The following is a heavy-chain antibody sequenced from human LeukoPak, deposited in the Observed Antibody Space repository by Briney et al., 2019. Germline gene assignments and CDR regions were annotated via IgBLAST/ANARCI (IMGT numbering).Heavy chain of an antibody. D-gene: IGHD5-24*01. CDR2: IYYSGST. CDR1: GGSISSSSYY. J-gene: IGHJ6*02. V-gene: IGHV4-39*01. Sequence: SETLSLTCTVSGGSISSSSYYWGWIRQPPGKGLEWIGSIYYSGSTYYNPSLKSRVTISVDTSKNQFSLKLSSVTAADTAVYYCARGGVEMATIPQPPFLYGMDVWGQGTTVTVSS. CDR3: ARGGVEMATIPQPPFLYGMDV.